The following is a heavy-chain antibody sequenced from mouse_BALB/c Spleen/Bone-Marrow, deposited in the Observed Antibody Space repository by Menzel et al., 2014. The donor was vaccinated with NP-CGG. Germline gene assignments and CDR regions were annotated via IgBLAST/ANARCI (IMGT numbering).Heavy chain of an antibody. CDR3: ARFITTGTMDY. D-gene: IGHD1-1*01. J-gene: IGHJ4*01. V-gene: IGHV2-6-4*01. CDR2: IWGGGNT. Sequence: VKLVESGPGLVAPSQSLSITCTASGFSLSRYSIHWVRQPPGEGLEWLGVIWGGGNTDYNSALKSRLSISKDNSKSQVFLKMNSLQTDDTAMYYCARFITTGTMDYWGQGTSVTVSS. CDR1: GFSLSRYS.